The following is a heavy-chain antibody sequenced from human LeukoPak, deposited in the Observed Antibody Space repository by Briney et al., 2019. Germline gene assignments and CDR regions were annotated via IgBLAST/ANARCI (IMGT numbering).Heavy chain of an antibody. CDR3: ARETLNWFDP. Sequence: SGGSLRLSCAASGFTFSSYSMNWVRQTPGKGLEWVSYISSSGSTIYYADSVRGRFTISRDNAKNSLYLQMNSLRAEDTAVYYCARETLNWFDPWGQGTLVTVSS. CDR2: ISSSGSTI. J-gene: IGHJ5*02. CDR1: GFTFSSYS. V-gene: IGHV3-48*04.